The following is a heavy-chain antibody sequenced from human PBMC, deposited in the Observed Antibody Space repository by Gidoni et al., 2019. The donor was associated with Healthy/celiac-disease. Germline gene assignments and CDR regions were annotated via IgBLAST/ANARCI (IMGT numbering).Heavy chain of an antibody. D-gene: IGHD3-10*01. V-gene: IGHV4-30-2*01. J-gene: IGHJ6*02. Sequence: QLQLQESGSGLVKPSQTLSITCTVSGGSISSGGYSWGWIRQPPGKGLEWIGYIYHSGSTYYNPSLKSRVTISVDRSKNQFSLKLSSVTAADTAVYYCARERRGGSVRGVRSLDYYYYYGMDVWGQGTTVTVSS. CDR2: IYHSGST. CDR3: ARERRGGSVRGVRSLDYYYYYGMDV. CDR1: GGSISSGGYS.